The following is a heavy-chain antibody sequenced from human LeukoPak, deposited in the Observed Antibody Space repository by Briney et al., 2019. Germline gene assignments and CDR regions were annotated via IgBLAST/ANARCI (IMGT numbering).Heavy chain of an antibody. CDR1: GGSISTYY. V-gene: IGHV4-59*01. Sequence: SETLSLTCTVSGGSISTYYWNWIRQPPGKGLEWIGCIYYSGSTNYNPSLKSRVTISVDTSKNQFSLELSSVTAADTAVYYCARVRSGYDYYYYYMDVWGKGTTVTVSS. D-gene: IGHD3-3*01. CDR2: IYYSGST. CDR3: ARVRSGYDYYYYYMDV. J-gene: IGHJ6*03.